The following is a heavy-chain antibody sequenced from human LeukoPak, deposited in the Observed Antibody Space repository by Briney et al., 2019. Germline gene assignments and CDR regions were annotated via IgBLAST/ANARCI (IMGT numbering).Heavy chain of an antibody. J-gene: IGHJ6*02. CDR3: AREKGYCSSISCPYYYYYGMDV. D-gene: IGHD2-2*01. CDR1: GGTFSSYA. Sequence: ASVKVSCKASGGTFSSYAISWVRQAPGQGLEWMGGIIPIFGTANYTQKLQGRVTFAADKSTSTAYMELSSLRSEDTAVYYCAREKGYCSSISCPYYYYYGMDVWGQGTTVTVSS. V-gene: IGHV1-69*06. CDR2: IIPIFGTA.